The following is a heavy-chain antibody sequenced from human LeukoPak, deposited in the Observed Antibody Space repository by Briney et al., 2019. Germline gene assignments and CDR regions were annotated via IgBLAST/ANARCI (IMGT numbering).Heavy chain of an antibody. CDR3: ARVLDSSGWYLEGYYFDY. D-gene: IGHD6-19*01. CDR2: INPNSGGT. V-gene: IGHV1-2*02. J-gene: IGHJ4*02. CDR1: GYTFTGYY. Sequence: ASVKVSCKASGYTFTGYYMHWVRQAPGQGLEWMGWINPNSGGTYYAQKFQGRVTMTRDTSISTAYMELSRLRSDDTAVYYCARVLDSSGWYLEGYYFDYWGQGTLVTVSS.